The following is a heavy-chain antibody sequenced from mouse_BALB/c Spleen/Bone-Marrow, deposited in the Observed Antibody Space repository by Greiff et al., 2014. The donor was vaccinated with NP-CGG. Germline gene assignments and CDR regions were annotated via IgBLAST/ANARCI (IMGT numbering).Heavy chain of an antibody. CDR3: AKRGAYGNFCFAY. V-gene: IGHV5-6-5*01. CDR1: GFTFSSYA. J-gene: IGHJ3*01. CDR2: ISSGGST. Sequence: VQLKESGGGLVKPGGSLKLSCAASGFTFSSYAMSWVRQTPEKRLEWVASISSGGSTYYPDSVKGRFTISRDNARNILYLQMSSLRSEGTAMYYCAKRGAYGNFCFAYWGQGTLVTVSA. D-gene: IGHD2-10*02.